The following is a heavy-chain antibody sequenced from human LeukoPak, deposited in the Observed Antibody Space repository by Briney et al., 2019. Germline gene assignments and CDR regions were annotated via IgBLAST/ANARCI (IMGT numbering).Heavy chain of an antibody. J-gene: IGHJ4*02. D-gene: IGHD5-12*01. V-gene: IGHV3-9*01. CDR1: GFTFDDYA. CDR3: VTNGGGDSGYGNFDY. CDR2: INWNSDSI. Sequence: GGSLRLSCAASGFTFDDYAMHWVRQVPGKGLEWVSGINWNSDSIGYAVRGRFTISRDNAKNSLYLQMNSLRVEDTASYYCVTNGGGDSGYGNFDYWGQGTLVTVSS.